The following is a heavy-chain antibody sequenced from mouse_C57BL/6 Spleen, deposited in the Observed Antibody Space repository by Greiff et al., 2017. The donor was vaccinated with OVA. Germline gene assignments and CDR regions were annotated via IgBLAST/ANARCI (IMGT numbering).Heavy chain of an antibody. D-gene: IGHD2-3*01. V-gene: IGHV5-6*01. CDR1: GFTFSSYG. Sequence: DVHLVESGGDLVKPGGSLKLSCAASGFTFSSYGMSWVRQTPDKRLEWVATISSGGSYTYYPDSVKGRFTISRDNAKNTLYLQMSSLKSEDTAMYYCARHHDGYYVAYWGQGTLVTVSA. J-gene: IGHJ3*01. CDR2: ISSGGSYT. CDR3: ARHHDGYYVAY.